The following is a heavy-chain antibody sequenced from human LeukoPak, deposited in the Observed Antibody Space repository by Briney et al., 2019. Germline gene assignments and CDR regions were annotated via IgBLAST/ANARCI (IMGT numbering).Heavy chain of an antibody. CDR2: MKYDGSEK. V-gene: IGHV3-7*01. CDR1: GFTFSSYW. CDR3: ARDIEAAGLFLDY. J-gene: IGHJ4*02. Sequence: GGSLRLSCAASGFTFSSYWMSWVRQAPGKGLEWVANMKYDGSEKYYVGSVKGRFTISRGNAKNSLYLQMNSLRAEDTAVYYCARDIEAAGLFLDYWGQGTLVTVSS. D-gene: IGHD6-13*01.